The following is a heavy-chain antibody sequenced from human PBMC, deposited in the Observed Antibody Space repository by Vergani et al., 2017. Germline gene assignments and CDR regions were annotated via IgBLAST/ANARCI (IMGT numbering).Heavy chain of an antibody. CDR3: ARDGGDYDFWSGYLYYYGMDV. V-gene: IGHV3-30*03. D-gene: IGHD3-3*01. Sequence: QVQLGESGGGVVQPGRSLRLSCAASGFTFSSYGMHWVRQAPGKGLEWVAVISYDGSNKYYADSVKGRFTISRDNSKNTLYLQMNSLRAEDTAVYYCARDGGDYDFWSGYLYYYGMDVWGQGTTVTVSS. CDR2: ISYDGSNK. CDR1: GFTFSSYG. J-gene: IGHJ6*02.